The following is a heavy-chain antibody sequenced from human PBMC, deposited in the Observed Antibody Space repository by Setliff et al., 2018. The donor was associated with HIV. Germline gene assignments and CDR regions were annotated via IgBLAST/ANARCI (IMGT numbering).Heavy chain of an antibody. CDR2: ISSTGNTI. CDR3: AREGRITSFGVIIPGSNALDV. J-gene: IGHJ6*02. D-gene: IGHD3-3*01. Sequence: SCAASGFTFFSYEMNWVRQAPGKGLEWISYISSTGNTIYYADSVKGRFTISRDNAKNSLSLQMNSLRPEDTAVYYCAREGRITSFGVIIPGSNALDVWGQGTTVTVSS. CDR1: GFTFFSYE. V-gene: IGHV3-48*03.